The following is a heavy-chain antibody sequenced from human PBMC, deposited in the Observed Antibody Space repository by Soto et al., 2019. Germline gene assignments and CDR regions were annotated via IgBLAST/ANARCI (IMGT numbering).Heavy chain of an antibody. CDR2: INHSGST. Sequence: PSETLSLTCAVYGGSLSGYYWSWIRQPPGKGLEWIGEINHSGSTNYNPSLKSRVTISVDTSKNQFSLKLSSVTAADTAVYYCARGNWGYYYYYGMDVWGQGTTV. D-gene: IGHD7-27*01. CDR1: GGSLSGYY. V-gene: IGHV4-34*01. CDR3: ARGNWGYYYYYGMDV. J-gene: IGHJ6*02.